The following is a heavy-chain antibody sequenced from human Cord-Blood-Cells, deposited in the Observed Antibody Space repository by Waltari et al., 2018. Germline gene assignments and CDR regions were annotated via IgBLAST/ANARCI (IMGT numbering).Heavy chain of an antibody. V-gene: IGHV3-21*01. Sequence: EVQLVESGGGLVKPGGSLRLSCAASGFTFSSHSMNWVRQAPGKGLGWVSSISSSSSYIYYADSVKGRFTISRDNAKNSLYLQMNSLRAEDTAVYYCARDIAAAGTDYWGQGTLVTVSS. D-gene: IGHD6-13*01. CDR1: GFTFSSHS. CDR2: ISSSSSYI. CDR3: ARDIAAAGTDY. J-gene: IGHJ4*02.